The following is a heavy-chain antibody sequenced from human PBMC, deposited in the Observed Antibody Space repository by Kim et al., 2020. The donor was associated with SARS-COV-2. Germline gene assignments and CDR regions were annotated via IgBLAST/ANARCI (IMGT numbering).Heavy chain of an antibody. CDR1: GYTFTSYA. Sequence: ASVKVSCKASGYTFTSYAMNWVRQAPGQGLEWMGWINTNTGNPTYAQGFTGRFVFSLDTSVSTAYLQISSLKAEDTAVYYCARGEVPPIAAAVLDYWGQGTLVTVSS. D-gene: IGHD6-13*01. CDR3: ARGEVPPIAAAVLDY. J-gene: IGHJ4*02. V-gene: IGHV7-4-1*02. CDR2: INTNTGNP.